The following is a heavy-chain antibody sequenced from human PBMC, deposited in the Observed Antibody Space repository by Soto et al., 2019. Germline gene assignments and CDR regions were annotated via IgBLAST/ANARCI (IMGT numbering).Heavy chain of an antibody. Sequence: DVQLVESGGGLVQPGGSLRLSCAASGFTLNSNALHWVRQAPGKGLEYVSYISINGDITYYANSVKGRFTIRRDNSKNTLDLQMGSLRADDTAVYYCASSRGDMYYYMDVWGKGTTVTVSS. CDR2: ISINGDIT. V-gene: IGHV3-64*01. CDR3: ASSRGDMYYYMDV. CDR1: GFTLNSNA. J-gene: IGHJ6*03.